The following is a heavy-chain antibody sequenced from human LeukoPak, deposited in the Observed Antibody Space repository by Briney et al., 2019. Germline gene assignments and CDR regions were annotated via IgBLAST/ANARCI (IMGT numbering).Heavy chain of an antibody. CDR2: IFYSGST. CDR1: GGSIRNSY. Sequence: SETLSLTCTVSGGSIRNSYWSWIRQPPGKGREWIGYIFYSGSTNYNPSLKTRVTISKDTSKNQFSLRLSSVTAADTAVYYCARALQDYYYAMDVWGQGTPVTVSS. CDR3: ARALQDYYYAMDV. D-gene: IGHD4-11*01. V-gene: IGHV4-59*01. J-gene: IGHJ6*02.